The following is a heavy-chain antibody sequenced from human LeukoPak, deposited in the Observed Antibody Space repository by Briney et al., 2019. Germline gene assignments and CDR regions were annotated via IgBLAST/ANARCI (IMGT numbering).Heavy chain of an antibody. J-gene: IGHJ5*02. V-gene: IGHV4-34*01. CDR2: IHPHGIF. CDR1: GGSCDDYY. Sequence: SETLSLTCDVSGGSCDDYYCSWIRQPQGKGLEWIGEIHPHGIFYYNSSLMSRVTISIDASKTQFSLRLTSVTAADTAFYYCTRGRDRSKAGDLWGQGSLVTVSS. D-gene: IGHD5-24*01. CDR3: TRGRDRSKAGDL.